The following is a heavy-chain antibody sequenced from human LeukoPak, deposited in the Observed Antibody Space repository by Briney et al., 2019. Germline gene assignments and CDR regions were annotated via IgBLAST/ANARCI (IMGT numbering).Heavy chain of an antibody. CDR1: GFTFSSYW. CDR2: INSDGSST. Sequence: GESLTLSCAASGFTFSSYWMLWVRQPPGKGLVWVSRINSDGSSTSYADSVKGRFTTSRDNAKNTLYLQMNSLRVEDTAVYYCAREAQGSGWDGWAYYYYYYMDVWGKGTTVTVSS. D-gene: IGHD6-19*01. J-gene: IGHJ6*03. CDR3: AREAQGSGWDGWAYYYYYYMDV. V-gene: IGHV3-74*01.